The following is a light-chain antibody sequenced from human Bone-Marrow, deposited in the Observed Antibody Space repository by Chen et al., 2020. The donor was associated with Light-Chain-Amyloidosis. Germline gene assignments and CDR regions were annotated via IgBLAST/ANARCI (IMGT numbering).Light chain of an antibody. CDR1: PTISSNY. J-gene: IGKJ4*01. Sequence: EIVLTQSPGTLSLSPGEGANLSCRASPTISSNYLTWYQQKFGQAPSLLIYGSSSRATGVPARFTGSGSGTDFTLSINRLEPEDFAMYYCQQYGTSPLTFGGGTEVEIK. V-gene: IGKV3-20*01. CDR2: GSS. CDR3: QQYGTSPLT.